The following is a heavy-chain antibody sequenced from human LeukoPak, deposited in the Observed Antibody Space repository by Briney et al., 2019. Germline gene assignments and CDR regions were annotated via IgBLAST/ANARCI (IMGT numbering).Heavy chain of an antibody. V-gene: IGHV3-9*01. Sequence: PGGSLRLSCAASGFTFDDYAMHWVRQAPGKGLEWVSGISWNSGSIGYADSVKGRFTISRDNAKNSLYLRMNSLRAEDTALYYCAKDRAYSSSHFGYWGQGTLVTVSS. CDR2: ISWNSGSI. CDR1: GFTFDDYA. CDR3: AKDRAYSSSHFGY. D-gene: IGHD6-13*01. J-gene: IGHJ4*02.